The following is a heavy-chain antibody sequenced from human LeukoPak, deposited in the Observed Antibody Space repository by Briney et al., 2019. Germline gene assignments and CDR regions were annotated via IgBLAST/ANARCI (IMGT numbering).Heavy chain of an antibody. D-gene: IGHD3-10*01. V-gene: IGHV3-74*01. CDR2: VNSDGSSK. Sequence: GGSLRLSCAASGFTFSNYWMHWVRQAPGKGLVWVSRVNSDGSSKNYADSVRGRFTISRDNAKNTLYLQMNSLRAEDTAVYYCARELGHYYGSGSYYSMGYYYYGMDVWGQGTTVTVSS. CDR3: ARELGHYYGSGSYYSMGYYYYGMDV. J-gene: IGHJ6*02. CDR1: GFTFSNYW.